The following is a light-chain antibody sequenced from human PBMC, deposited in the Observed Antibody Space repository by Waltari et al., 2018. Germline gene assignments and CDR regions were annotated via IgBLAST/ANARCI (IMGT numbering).Light chain of an antibody. CDR2: EAT. J-gene: IGLJ2*01. Sequence: QSALTQPASLSGSPGQSITISCAGTKNDIGTYNFVSWFQQFPGQAPKLIVSEATKRPSGVSYRFSGSKSGNMASLTISGLQAEDEADYYCCSYAGGSRVIFGGGTKLTVL. V-gene: IGLV2-23*01. CDR3: CSYAGGSRVI. CDR1: KNDIGTYNF.